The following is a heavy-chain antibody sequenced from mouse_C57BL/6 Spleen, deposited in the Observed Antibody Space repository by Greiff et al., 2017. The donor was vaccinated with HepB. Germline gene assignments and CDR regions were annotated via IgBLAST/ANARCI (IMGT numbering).Heavy chain of an antibody. D-gene: IGHD2-3*01. J-gene: IGHJ3*01. CDR3: AREGDGYPAWFAY. V-gene: IGHV5-4*01. CDR2: ISDGGSYT. Sequence: DVQLVESGGGLVKPGGSLKLSCAASGFTFSSYAMSWVRQTPEKRLEWVATISDGGSYTYYPDNVKGRFTISRDNAKNNLYLQMSHRKSEDTAMYYCAREGDGYPAWFAYWGQGTLVTVAA. CDR1: GFTFSSYA.